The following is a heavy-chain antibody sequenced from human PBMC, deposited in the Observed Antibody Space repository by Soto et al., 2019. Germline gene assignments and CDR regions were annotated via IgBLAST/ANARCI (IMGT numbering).Heavy chain of an antibody. CDR1: GFTFSSYA. CDR3: ARGPLDDILTGWVFDP. V-gene: IGHV3-64*01. Sequence: GGSLRLSCAASGFTFSSYAMHWVRQAPGKGLEYVSAISSNGGSTYYANSVKGRFTISRDNSKNTLYLQMGSLRAEDMAVYYCARGPLDDILTGWVFDPWGQGTLVTVSS. D-gene: IGHD3-9*01. J-gene: IGHJ5*02. CDR2: ISSNGGST.